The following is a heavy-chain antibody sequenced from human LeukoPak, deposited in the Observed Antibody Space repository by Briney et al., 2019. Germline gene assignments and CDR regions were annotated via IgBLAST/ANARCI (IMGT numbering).Heavy chain of an antibody. CDR3: ARGPGGAYATYYFDS. CDR1: GFTFSNFW. Sequence: GGSLRLSCAASGFTFSNFWMSWVRQAPGKGLEWVANIKPDGSEKYYVDSVRGRFTISRDNAKNSLFLQLNGLRADDTAVYYCARGPGGAYATYYFDSWGLGTLVTVSS. D-gene: IGHD1-26*01. J-gene: IGHJ4*02. CDR2: IKPDGSEK. V-gene: IGHV3-7*01.